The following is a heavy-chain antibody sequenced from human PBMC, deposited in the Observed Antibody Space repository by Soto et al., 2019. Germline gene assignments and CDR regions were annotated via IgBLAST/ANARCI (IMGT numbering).Heavy chain of an antibody. CDR3: GRGPSPARPAWFDP. D-gene: IGHD6-6*01. Sequence: QVPLVESGGGVVQPGRSLRLSCAASGFTFSSYAMHWVRQAPGKGLEWVAVISFDGGNKYYADSVKGRFTISTDNSKNTLYLKMISLRAEDTSVYFCGRGPSPARPAWFDPWGEGTLVTVSS. CDR2: ISFDGGNK. V-gene: IGHV3-30-3*01. J-gene: IGHJ5*02. CDR1: GFTFSSYA.